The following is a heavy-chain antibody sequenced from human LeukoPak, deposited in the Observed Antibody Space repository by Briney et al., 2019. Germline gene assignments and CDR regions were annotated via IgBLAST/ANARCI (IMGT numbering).Heavy chain of an antibody. Sequence: GGSLRLSCAASGFTFSSYGMSWVRQAPGKGLEWVSAISGSGGSTYYADSVKGRFTISRDNSKNTLYLQMNSPRVEDTAVYYCAKSPPYSDYYYIDVWGTGTTVTISS. CDR3: AKSPPYSDYYYIDV. CDR2: ISGSGGST. J-gene: IGHJ6*03. CDR1: GFTFSSYG. V-gene: IGHV3-23*01.